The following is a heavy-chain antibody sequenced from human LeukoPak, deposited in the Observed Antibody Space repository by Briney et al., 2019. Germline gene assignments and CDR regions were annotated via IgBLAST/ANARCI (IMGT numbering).Heavy chain of an antibody. Sequence: PGGSLRLSCAASGFTFSSYSMNWVRQAPGKGLEWVSSISSSSSYIYYADSVKGRFTISRDNAKNSLYLQMNSLRAEDTAVYYCARDYDYVWGSYRWGTDYWGQGTLVTVSS. CDR3: ARDYDYVWGSYRWGTDY. V-gene: IGHV3-21*01. CDR2: ISSSSSYI. D-gene: IGHD3-16*02. CDR1: GFTFSSYS. J-gene: IGHJ4*02.